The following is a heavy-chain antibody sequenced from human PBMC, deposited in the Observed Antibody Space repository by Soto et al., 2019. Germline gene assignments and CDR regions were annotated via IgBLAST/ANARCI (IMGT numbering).Heavy chain of an antibody. D-gene: IGHD2-21*02. J-gene: IGHJ4*02. CDR1: RFTFGGYA. Sequence: GSLRLSCSASRFTFGGYAMSWVRQAPGKGLEWVSGITGNAANTVYADSVKGRSTISRDNSKNALYLQLNSLRAEDTAVYFCAKAARDCGGDCYSSYFDSWGQGALVTVSS. V-gene: IGHV3-23*01. CDR3: AKAARDCGGDCYSSYFDS. CDR2: ITGNAANT.